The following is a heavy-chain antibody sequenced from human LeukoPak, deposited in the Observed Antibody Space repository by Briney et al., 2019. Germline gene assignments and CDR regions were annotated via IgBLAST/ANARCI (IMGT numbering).Heavy chain of an antibody. J-gene: IGHJ4*02. CDR3: ARDYYDSSGYLDY. D-gene: IGHD3-22*01. V-gene: IGHV3-7*01. CDR1: GFTFSNAW. CDR2: IKQDGSEK. Sequence: GGSLRLSCAASGFTFSNAWMSWVRQAPGKGLEWVANIKQDGSEKYYVDSVKGRFTISRDNAKNSLYLQMNSLRAEDTAVYYCARDYYDSSGYLDYWGQGTLVTVSS.